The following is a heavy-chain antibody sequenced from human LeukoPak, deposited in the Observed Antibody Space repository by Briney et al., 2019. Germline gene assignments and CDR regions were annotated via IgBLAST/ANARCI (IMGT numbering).Heavy chain of an antibody. Sequence: GGSLRLSCAAAGFTFRSYAMNWVRQGPGKGLEWVGRIKRRSDGGTPDYAAPVQDRFTISRDESKNTLYLQMNSLKTGDTAVYYCTTDTRRIDTFAWGQGTLVTVAA. CDR1: GFTFRSYA. CDR2: IKRRSDGGTP. J-gene: IGHJ4*02. D-gene: IGHD2-2*01. V-gene: IGHV3-15*07. CDR3: TTDTRRIDTFA.